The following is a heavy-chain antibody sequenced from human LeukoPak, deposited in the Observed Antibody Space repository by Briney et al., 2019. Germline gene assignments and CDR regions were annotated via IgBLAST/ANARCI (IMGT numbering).Heavy chain of an antibody. J-gene: IGHJ3*02. V-gene: IGHV4-59*01. CDR1: GGSISSYY. D-gene: IGHD3-10*01. CDR3: ARVAIRTLWFGELLYPFAFDI. Sequence: SETLPLTCTVSGGSISSYYWSWIRQPPGKGLEWIGYIYYSGSTNYNPSLKSRVTISVDTSKNQFSLKLSSVTAADTAVYYCARVAIRTLWFGELLYPFAFDIWGQGTMVTVSS. CDR2: IYYSGST.